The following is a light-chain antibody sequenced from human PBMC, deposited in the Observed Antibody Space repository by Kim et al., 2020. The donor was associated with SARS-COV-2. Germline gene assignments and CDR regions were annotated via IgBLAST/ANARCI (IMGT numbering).Light chain of an antibody. V-gene: IGLV1-44*01. CDR1: SSNVGLHF. CDR3: ATWDVSLNGWV. Sequence: QSVLTQPPSTSVTPGQRVTISCSGSSSNVGLHFVNWYQQLPGTAPKVFIYNDNQRPSGVPDRFSGSRSGTSASLAISGLQSEDEADYYCATWDVSLNGWVFGGGTQLTVL. CDR2: NDN. J-gene: IGLJ3*02.